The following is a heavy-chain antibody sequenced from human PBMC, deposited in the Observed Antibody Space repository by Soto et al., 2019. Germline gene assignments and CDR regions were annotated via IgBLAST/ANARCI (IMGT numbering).Heavy chain of an antibody. CDR1: GGTFNTYA. D-gene: IGHD3-10*01. Sequence: QLQLVQSGAEMKKPGSSVKVSCQSSGGTFNTYAMNWVRQAPGQGPEWMGDISPMFGAANYAPKFQGRVTITADESTGTSYMQLSSLTSEDRAIYFCAREVQVHTPAFVYWGQGTLVTVSS. CDR2: ISPMFGAA. J-gene: IGHJ4*02. CDR3: AREVQVHTPAFVY. V-gene: IGHV1-69*19.